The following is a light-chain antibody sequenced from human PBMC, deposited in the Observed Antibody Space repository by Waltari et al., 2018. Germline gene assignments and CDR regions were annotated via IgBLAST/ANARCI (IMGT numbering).Light chain of an antibody. CDR3: QTGGHGTWV. V-gene: IGLV4-69*01. J-gene: IGLJ3*02. CDR1: SGHTNNI. CDR2: VNSDGSH. Sequence: QLVLTQSPSASAPLGASVKLTCTLISGHTNNIIAWHPQHPKKGPRYFMKVNSDGSHNKGDKIPERFSGSSSGAERYLTISSLQSEDEADYYCQTGGHGTWVFGGGTKLTVL.